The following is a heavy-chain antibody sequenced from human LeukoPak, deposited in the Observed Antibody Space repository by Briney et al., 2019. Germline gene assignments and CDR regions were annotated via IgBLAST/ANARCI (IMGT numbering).Heavy chain of an antibody. CDR1: GGSISSYY. V-gene: IGHV4-59*01. D-gene: IGHD3-3*02. CDR2: IYYSGST. J-gene: IGHJ4*02. Sequence: SETLSLTCTVSGGSISSYYWSWIRQPPGKGLEWIGYIYYSGSTNYNPSLKSRVTISVDTSKNQFSLKLSSVTAADTAVYYCARVGHLWGGQYYFDYWGQGTLVTVSS. CDR3: ARVGHLWGGQYYFDY.